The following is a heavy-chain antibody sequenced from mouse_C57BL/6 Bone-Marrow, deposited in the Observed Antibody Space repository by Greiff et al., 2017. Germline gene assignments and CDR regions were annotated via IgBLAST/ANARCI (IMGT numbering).Heavy chain of an antibody. D-gene: IGHD2-2*01. J-gene: IGHJ2*01. CDR3: TSSMVTTGFDY. V-gene: IGHV14-4*01. CDR2: IDPENGDT. Sequence: VQLQQSGAELVRPGASVKLSCTASGFNIKDDYMHWVKQRPEQGLEWIGWIDPENGDTEYASKLQGKATITADTSSNTAYLQLSSLTSEDTAVYYCTSSMVTTGFDYWGQGTTLTVSS. CDR1: GFNIKDDY.